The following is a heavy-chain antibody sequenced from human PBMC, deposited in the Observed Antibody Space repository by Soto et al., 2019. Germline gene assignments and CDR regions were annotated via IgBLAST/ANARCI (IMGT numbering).Heavy chain of an antibody. J-gene: IGHJ6*02. CDR3: ARASLIGYCSSTSCYRPRNYYYGMDV. Sequence: EVQLVESGGGLVQPGGSLRLSCAASGFTFSSYWMSWVRQAPGKGLEWVANIKQDGSEKYYVDSVKGRFTISRDNAKNSLYLQMNSLRAEDTAVYYCARASLIGYCSSTSCYRPRNYYYGMDVWGQGTTVTVSS. CDR1: GFTFSSYW. D-gene: IGHD2-2*01. CDR2: IKQDGSEK. V-gene: IGHV3-7*03.